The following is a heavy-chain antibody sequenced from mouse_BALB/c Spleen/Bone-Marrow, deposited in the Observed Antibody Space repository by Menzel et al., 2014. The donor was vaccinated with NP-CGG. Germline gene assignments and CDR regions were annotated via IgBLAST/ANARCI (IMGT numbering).Heavy chain of an antibody. D-gene: IGHD1-1*01. CDR1: GYTFSTYW. J-gene: IGHJ2*01. CDR3: ARHGSSGFDY. V-gene: IGHV1-9*01. Sequence: ESGAELMKPGASVKISCKATGYTFSTYWIEWVKQRPGHGLEWIGEILPGNGNTDYNGKFKGKATFTADTSSNTAYMQLSSLTSEDSAVFYCARHGSSGFDYWGQGTALTVSS. CDR2: ILPGNGNT.